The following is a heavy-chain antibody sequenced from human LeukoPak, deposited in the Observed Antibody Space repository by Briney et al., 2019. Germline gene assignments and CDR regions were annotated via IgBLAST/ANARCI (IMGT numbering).Heavy chain of an antibody. CDR1: GFTFSSYA. V-gene: IGHV3-64D*09. CDR2: ISNNVGST. D-gene: IGHD3-22*01. J-gene: IGHJ4*02. CDR3: VKAALQYYYDTSGSFDY. Sequence: GGSLRLSCAASGFTFSSYAMHWVRQAPGKGLEYVSTISNNVGSTYYADSVKGRFTISRDNSKNTLYLQMRSLRIEDTAVYYCVKAALQYYYDTSGSFDYWGQGTLVTVSS.